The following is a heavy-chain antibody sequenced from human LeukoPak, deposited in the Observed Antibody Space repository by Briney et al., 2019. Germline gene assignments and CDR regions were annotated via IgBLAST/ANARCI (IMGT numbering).Heavy chain of an antibody. V-gene: IGHV3-7*01. CDR1: GFTFRNYL. D-gene: IGHD2-15*01. Sequence: PGGSLRLSCAASGFTFRNYLMSWVRQAPGKGLEWVANIKQDGSEKLYVDSVKGRFTISRDNAKDSLDLQMNSLRVEDTAVYYCAKNTESQVIFRDWGQGTLVTVSS. CDR2: IKQDGSEK. CDR3: AKNTESQVIFRD. J-gene: IGHJ4*02.